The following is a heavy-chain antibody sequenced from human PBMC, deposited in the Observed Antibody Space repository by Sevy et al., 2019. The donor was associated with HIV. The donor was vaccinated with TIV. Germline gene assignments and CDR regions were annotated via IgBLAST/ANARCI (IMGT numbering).Heavy chain of an antibody. J-gene: IGHJ4*02. CDR1: GFTFSSYE. D-gene: IGHD3-9*01. Sequence: GGSLRLSCAASGFTFSSYEMNWVRQAPGKGLEWVSYISSSGSTIYYADSVKGRFTISRDNAKNSLYLQMNSLRAKDTAVYYCAREIYDILTGYPAHYYFDYWGQGTLVTVSS. V-gene: IGHV3-48*03. CDR3: AREIYDILTGYPAHYYFDY. CDR2: ISSSGSTI.